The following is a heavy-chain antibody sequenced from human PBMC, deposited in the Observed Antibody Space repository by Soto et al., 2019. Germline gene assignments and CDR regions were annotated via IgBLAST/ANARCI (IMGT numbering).Heavy chain of an antibody. CDR1: GFTFNNAW. CDR3: TTEPDHRNLLAY. V-gene: IGHV3-15*07. CDR2: IRSKADGGTT. Sequence: GGSLRLSCAASGFTFNNAWMNWVRQAPGKGLEWVGRIRSKADGGTTDYAAPVKDRFTISRDDSKNTLHLQMNSLKTKDTAVYYFTTEPDHRNLLAYWGQGTLVTVSS. J-gene: IGHJ1*01.